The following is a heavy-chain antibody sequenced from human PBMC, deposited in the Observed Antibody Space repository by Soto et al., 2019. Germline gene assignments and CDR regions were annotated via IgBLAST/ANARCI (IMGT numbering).Heavy chain of an antibody. CDR3: ARDLWGYCGTDCYPLDV. CDR2: MYNTGST. Sequence: SETLSLTCTVSGGSISRHYWSWIRQPPGKGLEWIGYMYNTGSTVDNPSFKSRVTISVDTSKNQFSLKLNSVTAADTAVYYCARDLWGYCGTDCYPLDVWGQGTTVTVS. J-gene: IGHJ6*02. V-gene: IGHV4-59*11. D-gene: IGHD2-21*02. CDR1: GGSISRHY.